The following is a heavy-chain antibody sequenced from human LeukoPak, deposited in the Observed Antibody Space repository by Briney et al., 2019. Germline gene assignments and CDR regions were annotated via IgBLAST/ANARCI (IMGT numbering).Heavy chain of an antibody. D-gene: IGHD3-22*01. Sequence: ASVKVSCKASGYTFTSYGISWVRQAPGQGLEWMGWISAYNGNTNYAQKLQGRVTMTTDTSTSTAYMELRSLRSDDTAVYYCARDSYDSSGYYVGSDYWGQGTLVTVSS. CDR1: GYTFTSYG. CDR2: ISAYNGNT. J-gene: IGHJ4*02. CDR3: ARDSYDSSGYYVGSDY. V-gene: IGHV1-18*01.